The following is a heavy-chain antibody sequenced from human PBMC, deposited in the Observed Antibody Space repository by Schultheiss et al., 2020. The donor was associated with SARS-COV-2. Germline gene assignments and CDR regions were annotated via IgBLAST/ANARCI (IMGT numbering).Heavy chain of an antibody. D-gene: IGHD1-1*01. CDR2: IYSGGST. CDR3: ARGESKRNMDV. J-gene: IGHJ6*02. Sequence: GGSPRLSCAASGFTVSSNYMTWVRQAPGKGLEWVSLIYSGGSTYYADSVKGRFTISRDSSRNTLYLQMNSLRDEDTAVYYCARGESKRNMDVWGQGTTVTVSS. CDR1: GFTVSSNY. V-gene: IGHV3-53*01.